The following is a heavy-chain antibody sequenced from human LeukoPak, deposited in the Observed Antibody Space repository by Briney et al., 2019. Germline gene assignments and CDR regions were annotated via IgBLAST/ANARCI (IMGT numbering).Heavy chain of an antibody. Sequence: GGSLRLSCAASGXTFSGSAMHWVRQASGKGLEWVGRIRSKANNYATAYTASVKGRFTVSRDDSKNTTYLQMNSLKTEDTAVYYCTSEVGYWGQGTLVTVSS. CDR3: TSEVGY. CDR2: IRSKANNYAT. V-gene: IGHV3-73*01. J-gene: IGHJ4*02. CDR1: GXTFSGSA. D-gene: IGHD1-26*01.